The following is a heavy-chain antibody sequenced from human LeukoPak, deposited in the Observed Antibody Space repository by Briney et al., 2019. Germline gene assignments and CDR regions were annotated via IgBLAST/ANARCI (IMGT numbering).Heavy chain of an antibody. V-gene: IGHV3-15*01. CDR3: TTPQVYYGSGSYRISFDY. CDR1: GFTFSNAW. Sequence: GGSLRLSCAASGFTFSNAWMSWVRQAPGKGLEWVGRIKSKTDGGTTDYAAPVKGRFTISRDDSKNTLYLQMNSMKTEDTAVYYCTTPQVYYGSGSYRISFDYWGQGTLITVSS. J-gene: IGHJ4*02. CDR2: IKSKTDGGTT. D-gene: IGHD3-10*01.